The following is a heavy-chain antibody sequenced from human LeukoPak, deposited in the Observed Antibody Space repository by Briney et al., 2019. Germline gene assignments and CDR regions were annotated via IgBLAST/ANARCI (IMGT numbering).Heavy chain of an antibody. CDR2: IKQDGNEK. D-gene: IGHD6-13*01. CDR3: ARGGTSGYSSSLHFWRGNYYFDY. Sequence: GGSLTLSCAASGFTFTNYWMSWVRQAPGTGLEWVANIKQDGNEKYYVDSVRGRFTITRDNAKNSLYLQMNSLRAEDTAVYYCARGGTSGYSSSLHFWRGNYYFDYWGQGTLVTVSS. J-gene: IGHJ4*02. CDR1: GFTFTNYW. V-gene: IGHV3-7*01.